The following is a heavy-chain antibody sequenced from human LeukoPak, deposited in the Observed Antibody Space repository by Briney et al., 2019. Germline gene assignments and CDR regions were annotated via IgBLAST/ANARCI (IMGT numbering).Heavy chain of an antibody. Sequence: ASAKVSCKASGYTFTDYYMHWVRQAPGPGLEWMGWINPNSGGTDYAQKFQGRVTMIRDTSISTAYMELSRLTSDDTAVYYCARGRYCSETSCSDFDSWGQGTLVTVSS. D-gene: IGHD2-2*01. CDR3: ARGRYCSETSCSDFDS. CDR2: INPNSGGT. J-gene: IGHJ4*02. CDR1: GYTFTDYY. V-gene: IGHV1-2*02.